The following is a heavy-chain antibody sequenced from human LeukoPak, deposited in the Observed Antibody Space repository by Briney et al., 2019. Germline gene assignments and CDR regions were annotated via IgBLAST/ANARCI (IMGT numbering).Heavy chain of an antibody. Sequence: PGGSLRLSCAASGFTFSSYWMQWVRQAPGKGLVWVSRINSDASLTSYADSVKGRFTISRDNAKNTLYLQMNSLRAEDTAVYYCARTLYCSNGVCYILDYWGQGTLLTVSS. CDR2: INSDASLT. CDR3: ARTLYCSNGVCYILDY. J-gene: IGHJ4*02. V-gene: IGHV3-74*01. D-gene: IGHD2-8*01. CDR1: GFTFSSYW.